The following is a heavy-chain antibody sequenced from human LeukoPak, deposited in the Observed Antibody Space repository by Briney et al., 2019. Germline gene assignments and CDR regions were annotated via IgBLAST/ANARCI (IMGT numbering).Heavy chain of an antibody. J-gene: IGHJ4*02. CDR1: GFTFSSYG. V-gene: IGHV3-33*06. CDR3: AKASLYSSGWHAFDY. Sequence: PGGSLRLSCAASGFTFSSYGMHWVRQAPGKGLEWVAVIWYGGSNKYYADSVKGRFTISRDNSKNTLYLQMNSLRAEDTAVYYCAKASLYSSGWHAFDYWGQGTLVTVSS. D-gene: IGHD6-19*01. CDR2: IWYGGSNK.